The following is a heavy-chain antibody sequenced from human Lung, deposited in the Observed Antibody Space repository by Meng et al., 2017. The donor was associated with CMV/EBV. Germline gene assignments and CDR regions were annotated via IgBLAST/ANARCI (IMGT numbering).Heavy chain of an antibody. V-gene: IGHV4-38-2*02. D-gene: IGHD4-23*01. CDR3: ARMGARGGNSLIDY. J-gene: IGHJ4*02. Sequence: SDTLSLXFSVSGYSIGSGYFWGWIRQPPGKGLEWVGCIYHSGSTYHNPPLKIRVTISAYLPRNQFSLKLISVTAADTAAYYCARMGARGGNSLIDYWGQGTXVTVSS. CDR2: IYHSGST. CDR1: GYSIGSGYF.